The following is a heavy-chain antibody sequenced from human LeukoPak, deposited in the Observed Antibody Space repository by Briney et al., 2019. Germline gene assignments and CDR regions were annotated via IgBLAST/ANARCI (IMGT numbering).Heavy chain of an antibody. J-gene: IGHJ4*02. CDR1: GGSISSYY. CDR2: IYYSGST. D-gene: IGHD5-12*01. V-gene: IGHV4-59*01. CDR3: AKVKGGYFYALDS. Sequence: SETLSLTCTVSGGSISSYYWSWIRQPPGKGLEWIGYIYYSGSTNYNPSLKSRVTISVDTSKNQFSLKLSSVTAADTAVYYCAKVKGGYFYALDSWGQGTLVTVHS.